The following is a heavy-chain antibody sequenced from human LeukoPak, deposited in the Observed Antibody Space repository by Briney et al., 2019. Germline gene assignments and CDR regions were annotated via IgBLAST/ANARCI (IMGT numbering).Heavy chain of an antibody. CDR2: IYYSGST. Sequence: SETLSLTCTVSGGSISSYYWSWIRQPPGKGLEWIGYIYYSGSTSYNPSLKSRVTISVDTSKNQFSLKLSSVTAADTAVYYCARHRPYYYDSSGYEDWGQGTLVTVSS. J-gene: IGHJ4*02. V-gene: IGHV4-59*01. CDR3: ARHRPYYYDSSGYED. D-gene: IGHD3-22*01. CDR1: GGSISSYY.